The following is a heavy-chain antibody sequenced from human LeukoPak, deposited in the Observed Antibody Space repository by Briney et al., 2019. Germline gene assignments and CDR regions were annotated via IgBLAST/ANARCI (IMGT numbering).Heavy chain of an antibody. J-gene: IGHJ4*02. Sequence: GGSLRLSCAASGFTFSDYYMSWIRQAPGKGLEWVSCITSNIYTYYADSVRGRFTISRDNSQNSVYLVMNSLRAEDTAVYYCARERDTSMVALDSWGQGTLVTVSS. CDR2: ITSNIYT. V-gene: IGHV3-69-1*01. D-gene: IGHD5-18*01. CDR3: ARERDTSMVALDS. CDR1: GFTFSDYY.